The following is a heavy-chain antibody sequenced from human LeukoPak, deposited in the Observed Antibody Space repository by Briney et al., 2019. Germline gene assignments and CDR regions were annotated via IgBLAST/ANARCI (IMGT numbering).Heavy chain of an antibody. CDR1: GESFSGYY. Sequence: SETLSLTCAVYGESFSGYYWSWLRQPAGKELEWIGHIYTSGTSNYNPSLKSRVTISVDTSKNQFSLKLSSVTAADTAVYYCARVSSIWGGYYIGDYMDVWGKGTTVTVSS. V-gene: IGHV4-59*10. D-gene: IGHD3-3*01. J-gene: IGHJ6*03. CDR3: ARVSSIWGGYYIGDYMDV. CDR2: IYTSGTS.